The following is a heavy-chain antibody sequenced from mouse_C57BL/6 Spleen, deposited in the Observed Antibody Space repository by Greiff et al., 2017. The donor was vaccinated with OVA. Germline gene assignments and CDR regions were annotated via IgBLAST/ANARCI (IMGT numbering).Heavy chain of an antibody. Sequence: VQLQQSGAELVRPGTSVKMSCKASGYTFTNYWIGWAKQRPGHGLEWIGDIYPGGGYTNYNEKFKGKATLTADKSSSTAYMQFSSLRSEDSAIYYCARGYEGYPWYFEVWGTGTTVTVSS. CDR2: IYPGGGYT. D-gene: IGHD2-3*01. V-gene: IGHV1-63*01. J-gene: IGHJ1*03. CDR3: ARGYEGYPWYFEV. CDR1: GYTFTNYW.